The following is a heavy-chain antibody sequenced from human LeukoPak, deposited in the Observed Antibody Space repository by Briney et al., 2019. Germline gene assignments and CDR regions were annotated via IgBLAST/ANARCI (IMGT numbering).Heavy chain of an antibody. Sequence: PSETLSLTCPVSGGSISSYYWSWIRQPPGRGPEYIGNIYYNGSTNYNPSLKSRVTISVDTSKNQFSLKVDSVTTADTAVYYCARGDYDFWSGNWRFDTWGQGTLVTVSS. CDR1: GGSISSYY. V-gene: IGHV4-59*01. J-gene: IGHJ4*02. CDR2: IYYNGST. D-gene: IGHD3-3*01. CDR3: ARGDYDFWSGNWRFDT.